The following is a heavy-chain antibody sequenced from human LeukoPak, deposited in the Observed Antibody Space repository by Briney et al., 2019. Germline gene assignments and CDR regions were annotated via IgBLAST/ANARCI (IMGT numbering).Heavy chain of an antibody. CDR3: ARLSGSGYDGFFDY. Sequence: SETLSLTCTVSGDSISTYYWSWIRQPPGKGLEWIGYIYYRVTSDYNPSLKSRVTMSVDMSTRQISLKLSSVTAADTAVYYCARLSGSGYDGFFDYWGQGTLVTVSS. CDR2: IYYRVTS. J-gene: IGHJ4*02. V-gene: IGHV4-59*01. CDR1: GDSISTYY. D-gene: IGHD5-12*01.